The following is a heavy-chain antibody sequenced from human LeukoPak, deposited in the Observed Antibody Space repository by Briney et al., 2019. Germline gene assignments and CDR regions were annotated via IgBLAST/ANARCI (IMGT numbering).Heavy chain of an antibody. Sequence: PGGSLRLSCAASGFTFSGYGMSWVRQAPGKGLEWVSVISGSGGSTNYADSVKGRFTISRDNSRNTLYLQMNSLRAEDTAVYYCARRGTYFDYWGQGTLVTVSS. CDR1: GFTFSGYG. V-gene: IGHV3-23*01. J-gene: IGHJ4*02. D-gene: IGHD3-16*01. CDR3: ARRGTYFDY. CDR2: ISGSGGST.